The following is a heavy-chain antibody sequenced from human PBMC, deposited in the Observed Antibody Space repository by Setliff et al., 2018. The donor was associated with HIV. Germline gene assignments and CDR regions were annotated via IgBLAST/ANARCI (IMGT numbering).Heavy chain of an antibody. J-gene: IGHJ4*02. V-gene: IGHV4-59*01. CDR3: ARDSGGYNYGFAVGSFDY. Sequence: PSETLSLTCTVSSDSIRFYYWTWIRQPQGKGLEWIGNVYYTGSTNYNPSLKSRITISIDTSKSQFSLKLTSVAAADTAVYYCARDSGGYNYGFAVGSFDYWGQGALVTVSS. CDR2: VYYTGST. CDR1: SDSIRFYY. D-gene: IGHD5-18*01.